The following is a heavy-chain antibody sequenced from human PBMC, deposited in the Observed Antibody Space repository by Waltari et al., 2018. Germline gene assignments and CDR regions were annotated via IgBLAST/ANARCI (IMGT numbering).Heavy chain of an antibody. CDR1: GLSMRGYT. V-gene: IGHV1-69*12. Sequence: QVQLAQSGAEVRSPGSSVTISCKASGLSMRGYTSSWVRQAPGQGLEWMGGFIPLSGAQIYTQKVQGRLTITADESTRTTVMELRNLKYEDTAVYFCARGYRYDSSERFYLDYWGQGSPVIVS. D-gene: IGHD3-22*01. CDR3: ARGYRYDSSERFYLDY. J-gene: IGHJ4*02. CDR2: FIPLSGAQ.